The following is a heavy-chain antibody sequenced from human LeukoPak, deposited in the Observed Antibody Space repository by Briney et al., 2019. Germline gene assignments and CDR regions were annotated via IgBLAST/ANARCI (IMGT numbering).Heavy chain of an antibody. CDR2: DSAYNGNR. Sequence: GATVKLSCKASGYTFTHYDVSWVRQAPGQGLEWMRWDSAYNGNRNYAHNFQDRVTMTTDTSTTTAYMELRSLRSDDTAVYYCARDEGPVGTTTTCGYWGQGTLVTVSS. CDR1: GYTFTHYD. D-gene: IGHD1-26*01. CDR3: ARDEGPVGTTTTCGY. V-gene: IGHV1-18*01. J-gene: IGHJ4*02.